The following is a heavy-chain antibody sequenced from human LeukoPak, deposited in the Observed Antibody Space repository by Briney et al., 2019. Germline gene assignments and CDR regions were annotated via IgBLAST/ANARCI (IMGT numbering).Heavy chain of an antibody. J-gene: IGHJ4*02. CDR2: ITRSNYI. CDR1: GFTFSSYS. Sequence: GGSLRLSCAASGFTFSSYSMNWVRQAPGKGLEWVSSITRSNYIYYADSVKGRSTISRDNAKNSLYLQMNSLRAEDSAVYYCARDLLSIVATGIGFDSWGQGTLVTVSS. V-gene: IGHV3-21*06. D-gene: IGHD5-12*01. CDR3: ARDLLSIVATGIGFDS.